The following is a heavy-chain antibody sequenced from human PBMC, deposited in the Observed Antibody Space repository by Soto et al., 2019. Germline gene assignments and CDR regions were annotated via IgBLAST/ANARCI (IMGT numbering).Heavy chain of an antibody. CDR3: AAGYYDILTGYFPIDY. CDR2: IVVGSGNT. V-gene: IGHV1-58*02. CDR1: GFTFTSSA. D-gene: IGHD3-9*01. Sequence: GASVKVSCKASGFTFTSSAMQWVRQARGQRLEWIGWIVVGSGNTNYAQKFQERVTITRDMSTSTAYMELSSLRSEDTAVYYCAAGYYDILTGYFPIDYWGQGTLVTVSS. J-gene: IGHJ4*02.